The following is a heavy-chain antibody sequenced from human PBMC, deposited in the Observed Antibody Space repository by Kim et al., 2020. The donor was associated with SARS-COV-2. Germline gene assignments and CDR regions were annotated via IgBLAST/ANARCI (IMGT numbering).Heavy chain of an antibody. V-gene: IGHV4-34*01. Sequence: SETLSLTCAVYGETFNGYYWTWIRQPPGKGLEWLGEINPGGSTNYNASLKSRVTISLDTSKNQFSLRLSSVSAADTAVYYCARRPQLVAVDYWGQGTLVT. CDR1: GETFNGYY. CDR3: ARRPQLVAVDY. D-gene: IGHD5-12*01. CDR2: INPGGST. J-gene: IGHJ4*02.